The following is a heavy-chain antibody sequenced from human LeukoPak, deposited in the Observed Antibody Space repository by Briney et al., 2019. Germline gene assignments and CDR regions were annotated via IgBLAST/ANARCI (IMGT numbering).Heavy chain of an antibody. D-gene: IGHD3-22*01. CDR3: ARDRVYGSSGYYLDDLFDY. CDR2: ISSSSSYR. J-gene: IGHJ4*02. CDR1: GFTFSIHS. Sequence: GGSLRLSCAASGFTFSIHSMNWVRQAPGKGLEWVSSISSSSSYRHYADSVKGRFTISRDNAKNSLYLQMNSLRAEDTAVYHCARDRVYGSSGYYLDDLFDYWGQGILVTVSS. V-gene: IGHV3-21*01.